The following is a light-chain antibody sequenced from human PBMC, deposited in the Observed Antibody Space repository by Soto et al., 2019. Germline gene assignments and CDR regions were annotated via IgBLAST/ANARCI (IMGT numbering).Light chain of an antibody. CDR2: GVS. CDR1: QSVADN. Sequence: EIVMTQSPATLSVSPGETATLSCRASQSVADNLAWYQQKPGQPPRLLIYGVSTRATGVPARFSGSGSETEFTLTISSLQSEDFAVYYCQKYNSAPRTFGQGTKVDIK. J-gene: IGKJ1*01. V-gene: IGKV3-15*01. CDR3: QKYNSAPRT.